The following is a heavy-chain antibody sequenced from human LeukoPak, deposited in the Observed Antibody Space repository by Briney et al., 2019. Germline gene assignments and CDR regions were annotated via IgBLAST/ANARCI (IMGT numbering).Heavy chain of an antibody. Sequence: ASVKVSCKASGYTFTSYYMHWVRQAPGQGLEWMGIINPSGGSTSYAQKFQGRVTMTRDTSTSTVYMKLSSLRSEDTAVYYCARHVRGYCSSTSCPPPHYYYYMDVWGKGTTVTVSS. CDR2: INPSGGST. J-gene: IGHJ6*03. V-gene: IGHV1-46*01. D-gene: IGHD2-2*01. CDR1: GYTFTSYY. CDR3: ARHVRGYCSSTSCPPPHYYYYMDV.